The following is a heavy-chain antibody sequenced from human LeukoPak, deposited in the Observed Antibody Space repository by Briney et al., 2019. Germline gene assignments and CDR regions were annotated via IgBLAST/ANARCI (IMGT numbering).Heavy chain of an antibody. V-gene: IGHV3-9*01. Sequence: GRSLRLSCAVSGFTFDDYAMHWVRQAPGKGLEWVSGISWNSGSIGYADSVKGRFTISRDNAKNSLYLQMNSLRAEDTAVYYCASLYKSITIFGVVHFDYWGQGTLVTVSS. D-gene: IGHD3-3*01. J-gene: IGHJ4*02. CDR1: GFTFDDYA. CDR2: ISWNSGSI. CDR3: ASLYKSITIFGVVHFDY.